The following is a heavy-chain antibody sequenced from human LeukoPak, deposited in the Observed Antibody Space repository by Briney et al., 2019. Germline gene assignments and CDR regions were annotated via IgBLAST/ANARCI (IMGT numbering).Heavy chain of an antibody. D-gene: IGHD2-2*01. CDR1: GGSISSYY. J-gene: IGHJ4*02. CDR2: IYTSGST. V-gene: IGHV4-4*07. Sequence: SETLSLTCTVSGGSISSYYWSWIRQPAGKGLEWIGRIYTSGSTNYNPSLKSRVTISVDTSKNQFSLKLSSVTAADTAVYYCARGPRLVTAGPCWGQGTLVTVSS. CDR3: ARGPRLVTAGPC.